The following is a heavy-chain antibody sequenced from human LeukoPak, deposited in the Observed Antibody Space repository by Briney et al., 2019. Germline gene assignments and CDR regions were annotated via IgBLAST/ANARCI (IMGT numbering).Heavy chain of an antibody. V-gene: IGHV3-21*01. CDR1: GIHFSKHS. J-gene: IGHJ5*02. CDR3: ARGPTCRGSYFWFDP. Sequence: GSLRLSCAASGIHFSKHSMNWGRQAPRKGLEWVSSISSSSSYIYYADSVKGRFTISRDNAKNSLYLQMNSLRAEDTAVYYCARGPTCRGSYFWFDPWGQGTLVTVSS. D-gene: IGHD1-26*01. CDR2: ISSSSSYI.